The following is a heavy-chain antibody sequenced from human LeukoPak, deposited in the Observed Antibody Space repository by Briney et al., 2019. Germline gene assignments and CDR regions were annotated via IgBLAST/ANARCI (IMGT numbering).Heavy chain of an antibody. J-gene: IGHJ6*02. V-gene: IGHV1-2*06. CDR1: GYTFTGYY. Sequence: ASVKVSCKASGYTFTGYYMHWVRQAPGQGLEWMGRINPNSGGTNYAQKFQGRVTMTRDTSISTAYMELSSLRSEDTAVYYCARDNSARTRDYYYYGMDVWGQGTTVTVSS. D-gene: IGHD2/OR15-2a*01. CDR2: INPNSGGT. CDR3: ARDNSARTRDYYYYGMDV.